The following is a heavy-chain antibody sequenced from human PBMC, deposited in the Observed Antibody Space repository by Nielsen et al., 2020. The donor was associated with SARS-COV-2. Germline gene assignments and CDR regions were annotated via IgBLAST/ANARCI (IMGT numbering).Heavy chain of an antibody. CDR1: GGTFSSYA. J-gene: IGHJ6*02. CDR2: IIPIFGTA. D-gene: IGHD1-26*01. CDR3: ARDPTWSRRGGMDV. V-gene: IGHV1-69*13. Sequence: SVKVSCKASGGTFSSYAISWVRQAPGHGLEWMGGIIPIFGTANYAQKFQGRVTITADESTSTAYMELSSLRSEDTAVYYCARDPTWSRRGGMDVWGQGTTVTVSS.